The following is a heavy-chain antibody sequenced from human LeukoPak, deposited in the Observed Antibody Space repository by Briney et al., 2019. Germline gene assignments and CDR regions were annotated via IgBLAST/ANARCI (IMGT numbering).Heavy chain of an antibody. V-gene: IGHV1-46*01. CDR3: ARSAVAGTLVFDY. CDR2: INPSGGST. CDR1: GYTFTSYG. D-gene: IGHD6-19*01. J-gene: IGHJ4*02. Sequence: ASVKVSCKASGYTFTSYGISWVRQAPGQGLEWMGIINPSGGSTSYAQKFQGRVTMTRDTSTSTVYMELSSLRSEDTAVYYCARSAVAGTLVFDYWGQGTLVTVSS.